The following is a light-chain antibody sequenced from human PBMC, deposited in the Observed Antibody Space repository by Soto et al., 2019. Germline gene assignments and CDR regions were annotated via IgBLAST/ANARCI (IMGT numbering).Light chain of an antibody. CDR1: QDISNY. CDR3: QQYDNLPPFT. Sequence: DIQMTQSPSSLSASVGDRVTITCQASQDISNYLNWYQQKPGKAPKLLIYDASNLETGVPSRFSGSGSGTDFTSTISSLQPEDIAEYYCQQYDNLPPFTFGPGTKVDIK. V-gene: IGKV1-33*01. J-gene: IGKJ3*01. CDR2: DAS.